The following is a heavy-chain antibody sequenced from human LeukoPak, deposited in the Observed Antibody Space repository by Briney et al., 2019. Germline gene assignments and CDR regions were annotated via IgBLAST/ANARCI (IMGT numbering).Heavy chain of an antibody. V-gene: IGHV5-51*01. CDR2: IYPGDSDT. CDR3: ARRRSAYYYDYVWGSYRYGAFDI. J-gene: IGHJ3*02. CDR1: GYSFTSYW. D-gene: IGHD3-16*02. Sequence: GESLKISCKGSGYSFTSYWIGWVRQMPGKGLEWMGIIYPGDSDTRYSPSFQGQVTISADKSISTACLQWSSLKASDTAMYYCARRRSAYYYDYVWGSYRYGAFDIWGQGTMVTVSS.